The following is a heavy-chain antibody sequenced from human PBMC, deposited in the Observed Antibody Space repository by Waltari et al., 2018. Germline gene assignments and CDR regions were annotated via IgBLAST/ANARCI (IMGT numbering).Heavy chain of an antibody. CDR2: FDPEDGET. D-gene: IGHD3-16*01. V-gene: IGHV1-24*01. CDR3: ATDGQGGRHYYYYYGMDV. J-gene: IGHJ6*02. Sequence: QVQLVQSGAEAKKPGAYVKVSCKVSGYTLTDLPMHRVRTATGKGLEWMGGFDPEDGETIYAQKFQGRVTMTEDTSTDTAYMELSSLRSEDTAVYYCATDGQGGRHYYYYYGMDVWGQGTTVTVSS. CDR1: GYTLTDLP.